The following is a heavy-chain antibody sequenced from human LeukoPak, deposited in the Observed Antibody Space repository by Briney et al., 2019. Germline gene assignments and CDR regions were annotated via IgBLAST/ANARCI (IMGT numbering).Heavy chain of an antibody. V-gene: IGHV4-4*07. CDR1: GGSISSYY. Sequence: SETLSLTCTVSGGSISSYYWSWIRQPPGTGLEWIGRIYISGTTNYYSSLKSRITMSLDTSKNQLSLKLSSVTAADTAVYYCARDEAGSGYIDYWGQGTLVTVSS. CDR2: IYISGTT. J-gene: IGHJ4*01. CDR3: ARDEAGSGYIDY. D-gene: IGHD3-22*01.